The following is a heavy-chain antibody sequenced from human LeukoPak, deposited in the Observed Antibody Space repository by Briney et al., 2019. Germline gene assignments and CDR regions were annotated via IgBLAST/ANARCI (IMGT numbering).Heavy chain of an antibody. Sequence: PSETLSPTCAVYGGSFSGYYWSWIRQPPGKGLDWIGDIDHSGSAHYNPSLKSRVTISIDTSNKQFSLNLHSATAADTAVYYCARGFPTSSRWFDPWGQGTLVTVSS. CDR1: GGSFSGYY. D-gene: IGHD6-6*01. CDR2: IDHSGSA. J-gene: IGHJ5*02. CDR3: ARGFPTSSRWFDP. V-gene: IGHV4-34*01.